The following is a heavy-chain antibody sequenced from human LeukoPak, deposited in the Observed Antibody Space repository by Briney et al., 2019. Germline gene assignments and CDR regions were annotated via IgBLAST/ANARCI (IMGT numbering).Heavy chain of an antibody. CDR1: GFTFSSYA. D-gene: IGHD6-13*01. V-gene: IGHV3-30*04. Sequence: GGSLRLSCAASGFTFSSYAMHWVRQAPGKGLEWVAVISYDGSNKYYADSVKGRFTISRDNSKNTLYLQMNSLRAEDTAVYYCARGETPIAAAGIRYWGRGTLVTVSS. CDR2: ISYDGSNK. J-gene: IGHJ4*02. CDR3: ARGETPIAAAGIRY.